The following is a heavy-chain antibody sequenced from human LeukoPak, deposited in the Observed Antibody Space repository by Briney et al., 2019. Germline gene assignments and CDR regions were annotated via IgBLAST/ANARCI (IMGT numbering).Heavy chain of an antibody. CDR1: GYTFTGYY. D-gene: IGHD3-22*01. CDR2: INPNSGDT. Sequence: ASVKVSCKASGYTFTGYYMHWVRQAPGQGLEWMGRINPNSGDTNYAQKFQGRVTMTRDTSFSTAYMELSRLRSDDTVVYYCARVVYDNSGYYFDYWGQGTLVTVSS. V-gene: IGHV1-2*05. J-gene: IGHJ4*02. CDR3: ARVVYDNSGYYFDY.